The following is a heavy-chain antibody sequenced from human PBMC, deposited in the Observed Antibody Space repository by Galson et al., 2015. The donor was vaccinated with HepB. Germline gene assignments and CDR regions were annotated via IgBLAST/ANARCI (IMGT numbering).Heavy chain of an antibody. V-gene: IGHV4-34*01. CDR2: INHSGST. J-gene: IGHJ4*02. Sequence: SETLSLTCAVYGGSFSGYYWSWIRQPPGKGLEWIGEINHSGSTNYNPSLKSRVTISVDTSKNQFSLKLSSVTAADTAVYYCARGTTVTAYFDYWGQGTLVTVSS. CDR1: GGSFSGYY. CDR3: ARGTTVTAYFDY. D-gene: IGHD2-21*02.